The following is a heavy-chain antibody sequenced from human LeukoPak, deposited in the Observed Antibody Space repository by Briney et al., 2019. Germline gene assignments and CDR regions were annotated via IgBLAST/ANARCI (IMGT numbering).Heavy chain of an antibody. V-gene: IGHV1-2*02. CDR1: GYTFTGYY. CDR2: INPNSGGT. CDR3: ASRTYYYGSGSYYAFDI. Sequence: ASVKVSCKASGYTFTGYYMHWVRHAPGQGLEWMGWINPNSGGTNYAQKFQGRVTMTRDTSISTAYMELSRLRSDDTAVYYCASRTYYYGSGSYYAFDIWGQGTMVTVSS. D-gene: IGHD3-10*01. J-gene: IGHJ3*02.